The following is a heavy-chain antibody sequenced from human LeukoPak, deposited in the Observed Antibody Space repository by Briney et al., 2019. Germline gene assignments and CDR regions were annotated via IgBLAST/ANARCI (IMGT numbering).Heavy chain of an antibody. CDR2: FDPEEGET. CDR1: GYTLTEVS. CDR3: ATGAPVSVPGFRFRTDAFDI. D-gene: IGHD5/OR15-5a*01. V-gene: IGHV1-24*01. J-gene: IGHJ3*02. Sequence: ASVKVSCKVSGYTLTEVSIHWVRRAPGKGLEWMGGFDPEEGETIYPQKFQGRVTMTEDTSTDTAYMELSSLRSEDTAVFYCATGAPVSVPGFRFRTDAFDIWGRGTMVTVSS.